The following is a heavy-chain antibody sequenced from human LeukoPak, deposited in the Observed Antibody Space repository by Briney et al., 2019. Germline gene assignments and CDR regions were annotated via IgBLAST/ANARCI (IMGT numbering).Heavy chain of an antibody. D-gene: IGHD4-17*01. V-gene: IGHV3-23*01. Sequence: PGGSLRLSCVASGFTFSSYAMSWVRQAPGKGLEGVSVVSGGGHNTYYADSVKGRFTISRDNSKNTLYLQMNSLRAEDTAVYYCARVETVTTSWYFDLWGRGTLVTVSS. CDR2: VSGGGHNT. J-gene: IGHJ2*01. CDR3: ARVETVTTSWYFDL. CDR1: GFTFSSYA.